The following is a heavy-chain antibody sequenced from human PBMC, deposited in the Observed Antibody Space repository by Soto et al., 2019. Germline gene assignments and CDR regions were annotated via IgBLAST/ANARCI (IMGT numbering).Heavy chain of an antibody. D-gene: IGHD2-15*01. J-gene: IGHJ6*02. V-gene: IGHV3-21*01. CDR2: ISPSTSHI. CDR3: SGCSGGACHQHYGMDV. Sequence: EVHLVESGGGLVKPGGSLRLSCAVSGFTFSSCTMNWVRQAPGKGLELVSSISPSTSHIYYADSVKGRFTMARDNAKNALFLQMNSLRAEDTAVYYCSGCSGGACHQHYGMDVWGQGTTVTVSS. CDR1: GFTFSSCT.